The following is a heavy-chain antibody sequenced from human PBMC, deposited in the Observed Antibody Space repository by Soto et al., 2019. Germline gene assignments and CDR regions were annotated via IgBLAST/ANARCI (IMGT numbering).Heavy chain of an antibody. J-gene: IGHJ6*02. CDR2: ISASNTHI. Sequence: GSLRLSCAASGFTFRTSSMTWVRQAPGKGLEWVSSISASNTHIYYADSVKGRFTISRDNAKNSGYLEMSSLRAEDTAVYYCARDDMGHYDFLSGYRHTYFYYGMDVWGQGTSVTVSS. V-gene: IGHV3-21*01. CDR3: ARDDMGHYDFLSGYRHTYFYYGMDV. CDR1: GFTFRTSS. D-gene: IGHD3-3*01.